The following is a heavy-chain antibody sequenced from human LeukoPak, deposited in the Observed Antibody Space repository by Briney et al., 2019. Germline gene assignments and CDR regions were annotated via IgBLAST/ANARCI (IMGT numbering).Heavy chain of an antibody. J-gene: IGHJ1*01. CDR1: GDSVSSVY. CDR3: AGRGHRYSRD. CDR2: ISDSGIT. V-gene: IGHV4-4*09. D-gene: IGHD2-15*01. Sequence: SETLSLTCTVSGDSVSSVYWTWIRQSPGKGLGWIGYISDSGITDYNPSLKSRLTISVDTSNNQFSLNLNSVTAADTAVYYCAGRGHRYSRDWGQGILVTVSS.